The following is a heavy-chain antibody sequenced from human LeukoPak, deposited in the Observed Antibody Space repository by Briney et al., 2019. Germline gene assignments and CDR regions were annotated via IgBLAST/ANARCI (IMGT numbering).Heavy chain of an antibody. J-gene: IGHJ4*02. CDR1: GFSFSSYG. D-gene: IGHD3-9*01. V-gene: IGHV3-30*02. Sequence: PGGSLRLSCAGSGFSFSSYGMHWVRQAPGKGLEWMAFIRSDGSNKYYADSVKGRFTISRDNSKNTLYLQMNSLRAEDTAVYYCARDLRRFDYWGQGTLVTVSS. CDR3: ARDLRRFDY. CDR2: IRSDGSNK.